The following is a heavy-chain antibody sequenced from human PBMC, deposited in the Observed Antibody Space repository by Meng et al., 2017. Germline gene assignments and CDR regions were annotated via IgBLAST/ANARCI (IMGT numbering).Heavy chain of an antibody. CDR3: AKGPYYYDGSVYHWRGLDV. Sequence: GESLKISCAASGFTFSSYAMSCVRQAPGKGLEWVSSIHGTGDYTYYADSVKGRFTISSDNSKNTLYLQMDSLRADDTAVYYCAKGPYYYDGSVYHWRGLDVWGQGTTVTVSS. CDR1: GFTFSSYA. D-gene: IGHD3-22*01. CDR2: IHGTGDYT. V-gene: IGHV3-23*01. J-gene: IGHJ6*02.